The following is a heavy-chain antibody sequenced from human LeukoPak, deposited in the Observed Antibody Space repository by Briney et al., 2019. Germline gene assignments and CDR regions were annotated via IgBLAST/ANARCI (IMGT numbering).Heavy chain of an antibody. CDR2: INHSGST. Sequence: SETLSLTCAVYGGSFSGYYWSWIRQPPGKGLEWIGEINHSGSTNYNPSLKSRITISVDKSKNQFSLNLRSLTAQDTAVYYCARSLSTAGIDYWGQGILVTVSS. CDR1: GGSFSGYY. CDR3: ARSLSTAGIDY. V-gene: IGHV4-34*01. J-gene: IGHJ4*02.